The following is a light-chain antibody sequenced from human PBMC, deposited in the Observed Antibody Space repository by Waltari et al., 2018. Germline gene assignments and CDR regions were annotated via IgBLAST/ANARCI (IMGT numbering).Light chain of an antibody. CDR3: SSYASNSNLL. V-gene: IGLV2-14*03. J-gene: IGLJ6*01. Sequence: QSALTQPASVSGSPGQSITISCTGTGNDIGAYDFVSWYQHHPGKPPKLILYDVYYRPSGVSARFSGSKSGNTASLTISGLQSEDEADFYCSSYASNSNLLFGSGTKVTVL. CDR2: DVY. CDR1: GNDIGAYDF.